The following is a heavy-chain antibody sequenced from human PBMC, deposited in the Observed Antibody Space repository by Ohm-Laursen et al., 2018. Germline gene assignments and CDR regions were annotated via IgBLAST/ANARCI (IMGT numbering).Heavy chain of an antibody. CDR3: ARDSSGRVSERSYFDY. D-gene: IGHD6-19*01. J-gene: IGHJ4*02. V-gene: IGHV3-11*01. CDR2: ISSSGSTI. Sequence: SLRLSCAASGFTFSDYYMSWIRQAPGTGLEWISYISSSGSTIYYADSVKGRFTISRDNAKNSLYLQMNSLRAEDTAVYYCARDSSGRVSERSYFDYWGQGTLVTVSS. CDR1: GFTFSDYY.